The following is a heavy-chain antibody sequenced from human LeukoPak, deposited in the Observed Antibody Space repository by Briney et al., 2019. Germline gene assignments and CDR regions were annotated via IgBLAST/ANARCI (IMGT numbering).Heavy chain of an antibody. CDR2: ISAYNDNT. CDR3: PRGATAYSSTWIAY. D-gene: IGHD6-13*01. Sequence: ASVKVSCKASGYTFTTYGINWVRQAPGQGLEWMGGISAYNDNTNYEQKFQGRVTMTTDTSTSTAYMEVRDLRSDDTAIYYCPRGATAYSSTWIAYWGQGALVTVSS. J-gene: IGHJ4*02. V-gene: IGHV1-18*01. CDR1: GYTFTTYG.